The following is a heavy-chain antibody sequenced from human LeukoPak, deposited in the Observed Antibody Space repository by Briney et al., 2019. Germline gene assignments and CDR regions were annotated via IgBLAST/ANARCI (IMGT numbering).Heavy chain of an antibody. CDR1: GGSISSYY. V-gene: IGHV4-59*12. CDR2: IYYSGST. CDR3: ARGMVDDYGGNFVA. D-gene: IGHD4-23*01. Sequence: SGTLSLTCTVSGGSISSYYWSWIRQPPGKGLEWIGSIYYSGSTYYNPSLKSRVTISVDTSKNQFSLKLSSVTAADTAVYYCARGMVDDYGGNFVAWGQGTLVTVSS. J-gene: IGHJ4*02.